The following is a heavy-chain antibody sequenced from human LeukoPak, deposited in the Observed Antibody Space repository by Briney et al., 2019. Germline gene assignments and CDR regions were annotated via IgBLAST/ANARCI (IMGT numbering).Heavy chain of an antibody. V-gene: IGHV3-23*01. CDR2: ISVSGGST. CDR3: AKGRGYTYGFDY. D-gene: IGHD5-18*01. Sequence: RGSLRLSCAASGFTFSSYAMSWVRQAPGKGLEWVSTISVSGGSTNYADSVKGRFTISKDNSKNTLYLQMNSLRAEDTAVYYCAKGRGYTYGFDYWGQGTLVTVSS. J-gene: IGHJ4*02. CDR1: GFTFSSYA.